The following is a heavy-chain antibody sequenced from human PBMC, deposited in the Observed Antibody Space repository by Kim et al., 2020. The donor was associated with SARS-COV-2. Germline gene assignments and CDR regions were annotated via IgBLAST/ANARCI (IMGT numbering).Heavy chain of an antibody. CDR3: ARLPGIAVAGTYYYYGM. V-gene: IGHV3-30-3*01. D-gene: IGHD6-19*01. Sequence: GGSLRRSCAASGFTFSSYAMHWVRQAPGKGLEWVAVISYDGSNKYYADSVKGRFTISRDNSKNTLYLQMNSLRAEDTAVYYCARLPGIAVAGTYYYYGM. CDR1: GFTFSSYA. CDR2: ISYDGSNK. J-gene: IGHJ6*01.